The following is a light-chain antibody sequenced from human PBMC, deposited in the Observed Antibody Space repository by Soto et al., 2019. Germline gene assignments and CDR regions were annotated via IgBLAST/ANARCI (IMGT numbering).Light chain of an antibody. J-gene: IGLJ1*01. CDR3: ASWDDSLNGLL. Sequence: QSVLTQPPSASGTPGQRVTISCSGSSSNIGINAVNWYQQLPGTAPKLLMYDNNQRPSGVPDRVSGSKSGTSASLAISGLRSEDEADYYCASWDDSLNGLLFGTGTKLTVL. CDR1: SSNIGINA. CDR2: DNN. V-gene: IGLV1-44*01.